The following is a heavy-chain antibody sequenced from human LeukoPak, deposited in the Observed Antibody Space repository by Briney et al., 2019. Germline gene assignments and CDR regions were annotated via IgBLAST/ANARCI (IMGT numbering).Heavy chain of an antibody. J-gene: IGHJ3*02. Sequence: SQTLSLTCAVSGGSISSGGYSWSWIRQPPGKGLEWIGYTYHSGSTYYNPSLKSRVTISVDRSKNQFSLKLSSVTAADTAVYYCAREPTTVTTYGAFDIWGQGTMVTVSS. V-gene: IGHV4-30-2*01. CDR3: AREPTTVTTYGAFDI. CDR2: TYHSGST. D-gene: IGHD4-17*01. CDR1: GGSISSGGYS.